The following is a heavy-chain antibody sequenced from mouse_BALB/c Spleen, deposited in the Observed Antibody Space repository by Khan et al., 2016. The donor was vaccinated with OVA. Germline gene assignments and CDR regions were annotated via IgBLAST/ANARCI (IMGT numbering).Heavy chain of an antibody. CDR1: GFSLTNYG. CDR3: ARPYYGSAWFAY. J-gene: IGHJ3*01. CDR2: MWAGGST. Sequence: VQLVETGPGLVAPSQSLSITCTVSGFSLTNYGVHWVRQSPGKGLEWLGVMWAGGSTNYNSALMSRLNITKDNSKSQIFLKVNILQTDDTAMYYCARPYYGSAWFAYWGQGTLVTVSA. V-gene: IGHV2-9*02. D-gene: IGHD1-1*01.